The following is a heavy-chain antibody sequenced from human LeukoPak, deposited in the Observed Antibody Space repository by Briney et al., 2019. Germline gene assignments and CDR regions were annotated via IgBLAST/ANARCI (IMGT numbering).Heavy chain of an antibody. CDR1: GFTFSSFG. D-gene: IGHD6-13*01. Sequence: GGSLRLSCAASGFTFSSFGMHWVRQAPGKGLEWVAVIANDGKTTYYADSEKGRFTISRDNSKNTLYQQMNRLRAEDTAVYYCAKDNYREQQQIYYYYMDVWGKGTTVTVSS. V-gene: IGHV3-30*18. CDR3: AKDNYREQQQIYYYYMDV. CDR2: IANDGKTT. J-gene: IGHJ6*03.